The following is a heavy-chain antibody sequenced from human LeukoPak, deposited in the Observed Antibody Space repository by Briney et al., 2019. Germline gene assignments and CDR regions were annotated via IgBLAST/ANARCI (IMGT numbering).Heavy chain of an antibody. V-gene: IGHV3-9*01. J-gene: IGHJ5*02. D-gene: IGHD3-16*01. Sequence: GGSLRLSCAGSGFIFNNYAMHWVRQPPGKGLEWVSGISWNSGSIDYADSVKGRFTISRDNAKDSVYLQMNSLRAEDTAVYYCTRGLGEHGGVSDRWGQGTLVIVS. CDR2: ISWNSGSI. CDR1: GFIFNNYA. CDR3: TRGLGEHGGVSDR.